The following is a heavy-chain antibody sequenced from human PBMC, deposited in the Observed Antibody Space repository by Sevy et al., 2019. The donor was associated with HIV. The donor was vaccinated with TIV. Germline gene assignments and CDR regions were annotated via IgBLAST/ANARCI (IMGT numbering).Heavy chain of an antibody. CDR1: GYTLSKLS. CDR3: ATDIVVGRDY. CDR2: FHEDGES. V-gene: IGHV1-24*01. Sequence: AAVKVSCKVSGYTLSKLSMHWVRHAPGKGLEWMGGFHEDGESMYAQTLQGRVTMTEDTSTDTAYMELSSLRSEDTAVYYCATDIVVGRDYWGQGTQVAVSS. D-gene: IGHD2-2*01. J-gene: IGHJ4*02.